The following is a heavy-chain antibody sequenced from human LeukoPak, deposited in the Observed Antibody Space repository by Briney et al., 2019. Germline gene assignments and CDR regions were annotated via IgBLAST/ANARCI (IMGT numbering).Heavy chain of an antibody. CDR3: ARNGDFWSGETDY. V-gene: IGHV4-31*03. CDR1: GGSISSGSYS. CDR2: IYYSGST. J-gene: IGHJ4*02. D-gene: IGHD3-3*01. Sequence: SQTLSLTCTVSGGSISSGSYSWSWIRQHPGKGLEWIGYIYYSGSTYYNPSLKSRVTISVDTSKNQISLKLTSVTAADTAVYYCARNGDFWSGETDYWGQGTLVTVSS.